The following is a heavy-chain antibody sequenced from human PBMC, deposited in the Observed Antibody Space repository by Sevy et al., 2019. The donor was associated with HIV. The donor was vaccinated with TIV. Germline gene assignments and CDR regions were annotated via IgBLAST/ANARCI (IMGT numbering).Heavy chain of an antibody. CDR2: ISGFGGGT. CDR3: AKWGYDSSCYDSGPFDY. D-gene: IGHD3-22*01. Sequence: GGSLRLSCAASGFTFSSYAMSWVRQAPGKGLEWVSAISGFGGGTYYADSVKGRFTISRDKSENTLYLQMNSLGAEDKDGEYCAKWGYDSSCYDSGPFDYWGQGTLVTVSS. V-gene: IGHV3-23*01. J-gene: IGHJ4*02. CDR1: GFTFSSYA.